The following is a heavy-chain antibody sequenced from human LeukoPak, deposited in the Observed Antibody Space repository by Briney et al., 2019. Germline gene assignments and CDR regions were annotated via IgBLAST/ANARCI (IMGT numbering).Heavy chain of an antibody. CDR2: ISWDGGST. J-gene: IGHJ4*02. D-gene: IGHD6-19*01. CDR3: AKDIGIAVAGTGNFDY. V-gene: IGHV3-43*01. Sequence: QPGGSLRLSCAASGFTFDDYTMHWVRHAPGKGLEWVSLISWDGGSTYYADSVEGRFTISRDNSKNSLYLQMNSLRTEDTALYYCAKDIGIAVAGTGNFDYWGQGTLVTVSS. CDR1: GFTFDDYT.